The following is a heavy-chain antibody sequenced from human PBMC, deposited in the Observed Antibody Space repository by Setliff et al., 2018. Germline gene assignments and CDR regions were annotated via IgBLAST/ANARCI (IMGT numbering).Heavy chain of an antibody. CDR3: ARGGHYDYGGLSFDI. CDR1: GGTFSSYA. CDR2: IIPIFGTA. V-gene: IGHV1-69*05. J-gene: IGHJ3*02. D-gene: IGHD4-17*01. Sequence: SVKVSCKASGGTFSSYAISWVRQAPGQGLEWMGGIIPIFGTANYAQKFQGRVTITTDESTSTAYMELSSLRSGDTAVYYCARGGHYDYGGLSFDIWGQGTMVTVSS.